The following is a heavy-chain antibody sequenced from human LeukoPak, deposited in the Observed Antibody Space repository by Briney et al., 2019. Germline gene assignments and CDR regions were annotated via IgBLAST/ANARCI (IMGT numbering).Heavy chain of an antibody. J-gene: IGHJ4*02. V-gene: IGHV5-51*01. D-gene: IGHD5-24*01. Sequence: GESLKISCKGSGYSFTTYWIAWVRQMPGKGLEWMGIIYGGDSDTRYSSSFQGQVTMSADKSINTAYLQWSSLEASDTAMYYCARRGIRDGYNYADYWGQGTLVTASS. CDR1: GYSFTTYW. CDR2: IYGGDSDT. CDR3: ARRGIRDGYNYADY.